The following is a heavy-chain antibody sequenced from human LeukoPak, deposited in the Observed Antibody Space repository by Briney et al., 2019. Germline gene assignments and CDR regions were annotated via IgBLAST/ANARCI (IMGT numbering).Heavy chain of an antibody. CDR2: ISGSGGST. D-gene: IGHD2-15*01. Sequence: GGSLRLSCAASGFTFSSYAMSWVRQAPGKGLEWVSAISGSGGSTYYADSVKGRFTISRDNSKNTLYLQMNSLRAEDTAVYYCARVGGYCSGGSCLKAFDIWGQGTMVTVSS. CDR3: ARVGGYCSGGSCLKAFDI. V-gene: IGHV3-23*01. CDR1: GFTFSSYA. J-gene: IGHJ3*02.